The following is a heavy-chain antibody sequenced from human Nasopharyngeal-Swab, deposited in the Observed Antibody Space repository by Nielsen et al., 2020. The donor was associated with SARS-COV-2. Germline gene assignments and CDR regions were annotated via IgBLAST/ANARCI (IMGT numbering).Heavy chain of an antibody. J-gene: IGHJ6*04. Sequence: GSLRLSCTVSGGSISSSSYYWGWIRQPPGKGLEWIGSIYYSGSTYYNPSLKSRVTISVDTSKNQFSLKLSSVTAADTAVYYCARGGSSWYIDYYGMDVWGKGTTVTVSS. CDR3: ARGGSSWYIDYYGMDV. D-gene: IGHD6-13*01. CDR2: IYYSGST. V-gene: IGHV4-39*07. CDR1: GGSISSSSYY.